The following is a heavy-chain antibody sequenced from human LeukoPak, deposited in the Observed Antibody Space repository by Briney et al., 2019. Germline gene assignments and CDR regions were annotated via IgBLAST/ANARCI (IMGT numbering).Heavy chain of an antibody. J-gene: IGHJ1*01. CDR2: IYYSGST. Sequence: SETLSLTCTVSGGSISSYYWSWIRQPPGKGLVWIGYIYYSGSTNYNPSLKSRVTISVDTSKNQFSLKLSSVTAADTAVYYCASGGVYCSGGSCYPRYEYFQHWGQGTLVTVSS. CDR3: ASGGVYCSGGSCYPRYEYFQH. CDR1: GGSISSYY. D-gene: IGHD2-15*01. V-gene: IGHV4-59*08.